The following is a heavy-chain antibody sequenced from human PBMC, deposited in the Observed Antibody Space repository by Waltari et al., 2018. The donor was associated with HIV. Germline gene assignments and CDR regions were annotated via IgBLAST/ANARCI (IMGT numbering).Heavy chain of an antibody. CDR1: GFRFDDYA. J-gene: IGHJ5*02. V-gene: IGHV3-9*01. Sequence: EVQLVESGGDLVQPGGSLRLPCAASGFRFDDYAMHWVRQAPGKGLEWVSGISWRSGNIAYADSVRGRFTISRDNAKNSLYLRMNSLRPDDTGFYYCARGPMYKWFDPWGQGTLVTVSS. D-gene: IGHD3-10*02. CDR2: ISWRSGNI. CDR3: ARGPMYKWFDP.